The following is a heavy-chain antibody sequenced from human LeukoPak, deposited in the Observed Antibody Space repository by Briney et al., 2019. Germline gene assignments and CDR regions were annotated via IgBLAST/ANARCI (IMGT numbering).Heavy chain of an antibody. CDR3: AKDGGLDYDFWSGYHRTAYYFDC. CDR1: GFTFSSYG. D-gene: IGHD3-3*01. CDR2: IWYDGSNK. Sequence: GGSLRLSCAASGFTFSSYGMHWVRQAPGKGLEWVAVIWYDGSNKYYADSVKGRFTISRDNSKNTLYLQMNSLRAEDTAVYYCAKDGGLDYDFWSGYHRTAYYFDCWGQGTLVTVSS. J-gene: IGHJ4*02. V-gene: IGHV3-33*06.